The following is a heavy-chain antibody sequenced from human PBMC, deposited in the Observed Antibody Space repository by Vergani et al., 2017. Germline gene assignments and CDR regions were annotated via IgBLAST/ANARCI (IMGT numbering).Heavy chain of an antibody. CDR3: AHRFYTSGTYAAFDI. CDR1: GFSLSTSGVG. V-gene: IGHV2-5*02. J-gene: IGHJ3*02. Sequence: QITLKESGPTLVKPTQTLTLTCTFSGFSLSTSGVGVGWIRQTPGKALEWLAGIYWDDDKRYSPSLRSRLTISKGTSKNQVVLTMTSMDPVDTATYYCAHRFYTSGTYAAFDIWGQGTMVTVSS. D-gene: IGHD3-10*01. CDR2: IYWDDDK.